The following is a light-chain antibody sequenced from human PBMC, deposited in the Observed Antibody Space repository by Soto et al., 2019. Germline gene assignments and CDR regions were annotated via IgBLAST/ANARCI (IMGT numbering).Light chain of an antibody. CDR2: DVS. CDR3: SSYTSTNSWV. J-gene: IGLJ3*02. Sequence: QSALTQSASVSGSPGQSTTISCTGTSSDVGGYNYVSWYQQHPGKAPKLIIYDVSNRPSGVSTRFSGSKSGNTASLTISGLQAEDEADYSCSSYTSTNSWVFGGGTQVTVL. CDR1: SSDVGGYNY. V-gene: IGLV2-14*01.